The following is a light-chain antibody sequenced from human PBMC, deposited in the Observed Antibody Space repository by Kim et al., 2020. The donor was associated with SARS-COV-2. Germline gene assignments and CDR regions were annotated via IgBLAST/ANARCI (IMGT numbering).Light chain of an antibody. J-gene: IGKJ1*01. Sequence: DIHMTQSPATLSAVVGDRVTITCRASQSISTWVAWYQQKPGKAPNLLIYKASILESGVPSRFSGSASGTEFTLTISRLQPDDFGTYYCQHYNAYPWTFGQGTKVDIK. CDR2: KAS. V-gene: IGKV1-5*03. CDR1: QSISTW. CDR3: QHYNAYPWT.